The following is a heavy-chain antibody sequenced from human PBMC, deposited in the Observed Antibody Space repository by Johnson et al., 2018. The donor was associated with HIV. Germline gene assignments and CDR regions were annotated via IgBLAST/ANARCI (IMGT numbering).Heavy chain of an antibody. V-gene: IGHV3-30*18. D-gene: IGHD3-16*01. J-gene: IGHJ3*02. Sequence: QEKLVESGGGVVQPGRSLRVSCGASGFTFSSYDMHWVSQAPGKGLEWVAVISYDGTIKYFADSVKGRFNISRDNSNNTLYLQMNSLRAEDAAVYYCAKPPSMGADAFDIWGQGTMVTVSS. CDR2: ISYDGTIK. CDR1: GFTFSSYD. CDR3: AKPPSMGADAFDI.